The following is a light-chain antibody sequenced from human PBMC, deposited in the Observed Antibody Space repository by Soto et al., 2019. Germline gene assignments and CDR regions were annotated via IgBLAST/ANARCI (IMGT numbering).Light chain of an antibody. V-gene: IGKV3-15*01. Sequence: EIVMTQSPATLSVSPGEGATVSCRASQSVSSDLAWYHHKPGQAPRLLLYGASTRATGVPARFSGSGSGTDFTLTVSSLQSEDFAVYYCQQYYNWPPWTFGLGTKVDIK. CDR2: GAS. CDR3: QQYYNWPPWT. J-gene: IGKJ1*01. CDR1: QSVSSD.